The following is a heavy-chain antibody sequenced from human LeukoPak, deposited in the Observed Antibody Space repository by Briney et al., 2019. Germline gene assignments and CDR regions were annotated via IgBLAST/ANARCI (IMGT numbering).Heavy chain of an antibody. D-gene: IGHD6-13*01. Sequence: GASVKVSCKASGGTFSSYAISWVRQAPGQGLEWMGRIVPILGIANYAQKFQGGVTITADKSTSTAYMELSSLRSEDTAVYYCARGHYSSSHNWFDPWGQGTLVTVSS. CDR2: IVPILGIA. V-gene: IGHV1-69*04. J-gene: IGHJ5*02. CDR3: ARGHYSSSHNWFDP. CDR1: GGTFSSYA.